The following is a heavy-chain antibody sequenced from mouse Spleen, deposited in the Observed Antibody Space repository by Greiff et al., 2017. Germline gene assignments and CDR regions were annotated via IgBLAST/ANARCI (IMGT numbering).Heavy chain of an antibody. D-gene: IGHD1-1*01. CDR2: IDPSDSYT. CDR1: GYTFTSYW. CDR3: ARYTDGSSPYYFDY. V-gene: IGHV1-69*01. Sequence: QVQLQQSGAELVMPGASVKLSCKASGYTFTSYWMHWVKQRPGQGLEWIGEIDPSDSYTNYNQKFKGKATLTVDKSSSTAYMQLSSLTSEDSAVYYCARYTDGSSPYYFDYWGQGTTLTVSS. J-gene: IGHJ2*01.